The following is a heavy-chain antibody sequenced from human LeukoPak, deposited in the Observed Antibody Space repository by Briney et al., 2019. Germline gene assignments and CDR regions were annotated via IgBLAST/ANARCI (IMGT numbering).Heavy chain of an antibody. D-gene: IGHD3/OR15-3a*01. CDR2: IYYSGST. V-gene: IGHV4-59*01. J-gene: IGHJ4*02. Sequence: SGTLSLTCTVSGGSISSYYWSWIRQPPGKGLEYIGYIYYSGSTNYNPSLKSRVTISVDTSKNQFSLKLSSVTAADTAVYYCARSVFWTGYYHFDYWGQGTLVTVSS. CDR1: GGSISSYY. CDR3: ARSVFWTGYYHFDY.